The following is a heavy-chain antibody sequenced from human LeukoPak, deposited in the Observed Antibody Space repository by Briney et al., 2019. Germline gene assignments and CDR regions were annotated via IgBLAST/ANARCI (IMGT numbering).Heavy chain of an antibody. D-gene: IGHD4-17*01. CDR3: ARDLESVGVTVTDYYYYMDV. Sequence: GASVKVSCKASGYTFTDYYIHWVRQAPGQGLEWMGGIIPIFDTANYAQKFQGRVTITADKSTNTAYMELSSLRSEDTAVYYCARDLESVGVTVTDYYYYMDVWGKGTTVTVSS. CDR2: IIPIFDTA. V-gene: IGHV1-69*06. J-gene: IGHJ6*03. CDR1: GYTFTDYY.